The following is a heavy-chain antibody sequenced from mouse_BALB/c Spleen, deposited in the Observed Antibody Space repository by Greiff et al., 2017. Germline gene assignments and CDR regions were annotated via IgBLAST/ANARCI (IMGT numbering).Heavy chain of an antibody. V-gene: IGHV5-4*02. CDR1: GFTFSDYY. D-gene: IGHD1-2*01. CDR3: ARDYGYERLYWYFDV. J-gene: IGHJ1*01. Sequence: EVQGVESGGGLVKPGGSLKLSCAASGFTFSDYYMYWVRQTPEKRLEWVATISDGGSYTYYPDSVKGRFTISRDNAKNNLYLQMSSLKSEDTAMYYCARDYGYERLYWYFDVWGAGTTVTVSS. CDR2: ISDGGSYT.